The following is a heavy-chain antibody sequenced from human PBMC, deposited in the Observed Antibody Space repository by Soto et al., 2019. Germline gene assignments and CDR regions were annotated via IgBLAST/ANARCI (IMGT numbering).Heavy chain of an antibody. CDR2: IKGFGDEQ. V-gene: IGHV3-23*01. D-gene: IGHD1-1*01. J-gene: IGHJ6*02. CDR1: GLNFEHYA. Sequence: EVQLLESGGGLVQPGGSLRRSCAASGLNFEHYAMRWARQAPGKGLEWVSGIKGFGDEQRYADSVKGRFTTSRDNSKNTVFLQMYSLRVDDTATYYCANVDWNYGRDAWGQGTTFTVSS. CDR3: ANVDWNYGRDA.